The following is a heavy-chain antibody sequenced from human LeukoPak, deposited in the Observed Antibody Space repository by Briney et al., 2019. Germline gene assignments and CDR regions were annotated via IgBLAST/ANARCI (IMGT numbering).Heavy chain of an antibody. CDR1: GFTFSNYA. CDR2: INYSGGGT. J-gene: IGHJ4*02. D-gene: IGHD3-10*01. Sequence: PGRSLRLSCAASGFTFSNYAMSWVRQAPGKGLEWVSAINYSGGGTYYTDSVKGRFTISRDNSKNTLYLQMNSLRVEDTAVYYCAKDSMVRGVMTHLDYWGQGTLVTVSS. CDR3: AKDSMVRGVMTHLDY. V-gene: IGHV3-23*01.